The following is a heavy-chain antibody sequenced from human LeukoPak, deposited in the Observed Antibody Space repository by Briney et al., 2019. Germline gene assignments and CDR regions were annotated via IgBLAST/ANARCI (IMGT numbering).Heavy chain of an antibody. J-gene: IGHJ4*02. D-gene: IGHD3-3*01. CDR2: IKPDESEK. CDR3: ARCRENDFWSGSPVDY. V-gene: IGHV3-7*01. Sequence: PGGSLRLSCAASGFTFNSHCMSWVRQAPGKGLEWVANIKPDESEKYYVDSVKGRFTISRDNAKNSLYLQMSSLRAEDTAVYYCARCRENDFWSGSPVDYWGQGTLVTVSS. CDR1: GFTFNSHC.